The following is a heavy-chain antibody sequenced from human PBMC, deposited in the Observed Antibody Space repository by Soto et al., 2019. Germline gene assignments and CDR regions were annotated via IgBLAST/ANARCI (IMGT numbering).Heavy chain of an antibody. CDR2: IYYSGST. J-gene: IGHJ3*02. CDR1: GGSISRCY. CDR3: ASMTTVTTHAFDI. D-gene: IGHD4-17*01. Sequence: SATLSLPCTVAGGSISRCYWGGIRQPPGKGLEWIGYIYYSGSTYHNPSLKSRVTISVGTSKNQFSLKLSSVTAADTAVYYCASMTTVTTHAFDIWGQGTMVTVS. V-gene: IGHV4-59*12.